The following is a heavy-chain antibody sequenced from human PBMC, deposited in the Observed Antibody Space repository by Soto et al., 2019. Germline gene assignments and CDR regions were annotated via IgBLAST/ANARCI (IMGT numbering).Heavy chain of an antibody. CDR3: AKARRQDGDFWSGLEYGMDV. CDR1: GFTFSNYG. J-gene: IGHJ6*02. CDR2: ISYDGSNK. Sequence: PGGSLRLSCAASGFTFSNYGMHWVRQAPGKGLEWVAVISYDGSNKYYADSVKGRFTISRDNSKNTLYLQMNSLRAEDTAVYYCAKARRQDGDFWSGLEYGMDVWGQGTTVTVSS. D-gene: IGHD3-3*01. V-gene: IGHV3-30*18.